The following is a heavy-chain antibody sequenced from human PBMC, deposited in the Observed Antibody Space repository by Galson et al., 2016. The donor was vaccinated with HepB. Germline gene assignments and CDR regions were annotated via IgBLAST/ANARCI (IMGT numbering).Heavy chain of an antibody. D-gene: IGHD4-17*01. CDR1: RFTLTTYA. CDR3: AREGGRAYGGYGGMRYYGMEV. V-gene: IGHV3-33*01. Sequence: LRLSCATSRFTLTTYAIHWVRQAPGKGLEWLAVIWFDGINKFYADSVKGRFTISRDNSQNTMYLQMNSLRAEDTAVYYCAREGGRAYGGYGGMRYYGMEVWGQGTTVTVSS. J-gene: IGHJ6*02. CDR2: IWFDGINK.